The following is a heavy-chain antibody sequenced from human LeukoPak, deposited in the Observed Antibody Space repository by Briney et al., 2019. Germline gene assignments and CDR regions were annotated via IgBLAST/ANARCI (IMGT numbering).Heavy chain of an antibody. D-gene: IGHD3-16*02. V-gene: IGHV4-4*02. CDR1: GGSISSRNW. Sequence: MASETLSLTCAVSGGSISSRNWWSWVRQPPGKGLEWIGEIYHSGSTNYNPSLKTRVTISVDKSKNQFSLKLSSVTAADTAVYYCARGEGSYRPFDYWGQGTLVTVSS. CDR2: IYHSGST. J-gene: IGHJ4*02. CDR3: ARGEGSYRPFDY.